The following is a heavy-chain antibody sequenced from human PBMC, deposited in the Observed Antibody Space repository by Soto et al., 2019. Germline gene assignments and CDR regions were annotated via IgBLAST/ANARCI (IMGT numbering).Heavy chain of an antibody. J-gene: IGHJ5*02. CDR1: GYTFTSYG. CDR3: ARYYSSSWDSSPNWFDP. V-gene: IGHV1-18*01. Sequence: ASVKVSCKASGYTFTSYGISWVRQAPGQGLEWMGWISAYNGNTNYAQKLQGRVTMTTDTSTSTAYMELRSLRSDDTAVYYCARYYSSSWDSSPNWFDPWGQGTLVTVSS. CDR2: ISAYNGNT. D-gene: IGHD6-13*01.